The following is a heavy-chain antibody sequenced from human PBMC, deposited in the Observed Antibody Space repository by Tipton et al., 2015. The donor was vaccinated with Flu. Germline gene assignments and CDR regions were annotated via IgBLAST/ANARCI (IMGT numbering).Heavy chain of an antibody. CDR1: GYTFTGYY. CDR3: ARGFRFRGEMATGNWFDP. D-gene: IGHD5-24*01. CDR2: INPNSGGA. Sequence: QLVQFGAGVKRPGASVKVSCKASGYTFTGYYIHWVRQAPGQGLEWMGRINPNSGGAHYAQKFQDRVTLTRETSISTAYIELSGLRSDDTAVYYCARGFRFRGEMATGNWFDPWGQGTLVTVSS. J-gene: IGHJ5*02. V-gene: IGHV1-2*06.